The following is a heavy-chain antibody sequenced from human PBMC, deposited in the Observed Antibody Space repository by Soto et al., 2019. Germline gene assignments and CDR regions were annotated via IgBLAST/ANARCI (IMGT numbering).Heavy chain of an antibody. V-gene: IGHV4-34*01. CDR3: ARTGHLFDY. CDR1: GGSFSDYY. J-gene: IGHJ4*02. Sequence: QVQLQQWGAGLLKPSETLSLTCAVHGGSFSDYYWSWLRQPPGKGLEWIGEINYSGRTNYNPSLKSRVTISVDTSKHQFPLTLSSMTAADTAVYYCARTGHLFDYWGQGISVTVSS. CDR2: INYSGRT.